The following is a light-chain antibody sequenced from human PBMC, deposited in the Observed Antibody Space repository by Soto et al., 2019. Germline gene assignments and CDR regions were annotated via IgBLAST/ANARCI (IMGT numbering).Light chain of an antibody. CDR2: YTS. CDR1: QTTISY. J-gene: IGKJ1*01. V-gene: IGKV1-39*01. Sequence: DIQMTQSPSSLSASVGDRVTITCRASQTTISYLNWYQQKPGKAPNLLIYYTSTLQTGVPSRFSGSGSGTDFTLTISSLQPEDFATYYCQQSYKNPRTFGQGTKVEIK. CDR3: QQSYKNPRT.